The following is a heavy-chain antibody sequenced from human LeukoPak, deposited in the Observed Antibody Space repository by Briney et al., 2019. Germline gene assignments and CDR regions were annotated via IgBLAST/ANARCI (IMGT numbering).Heavy chain of an antibody. CDR3: ARRTMTFSTHNWFDP. V-gene: IGHV5-51*01. CDR1: GYIFTIQG. CDR2: IFPGNSDT. J-gene: IGHJ5*02. D-gene: IGHD3/OR15-3a*01. Sequence: GESLKIPCEGTGYIFTIQGIGWVRQMPGKGLEWMGSIFPGNSDTRYSPSFQGQVTISADKSISTAYLQWSSLKASDTAMYYCARRTMTFSTHNWFDPWGQGTLVTVSS.